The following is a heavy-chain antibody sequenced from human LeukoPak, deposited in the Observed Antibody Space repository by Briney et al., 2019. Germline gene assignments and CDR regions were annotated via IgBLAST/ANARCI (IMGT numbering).Heavy chain of an antibody. V-gene: IGHV1-46*01. CDR2: INPSGGST. D-gene: IGHD3-3*01. CDR3: ARESPHYDAPDY. Sequence: ASVKVSCKVSGYTLTELSMHWVRQAPGQGLEWMGIINPSGGSTSYAQKFQGRVTMTRDTSTSTVYMELSSLRSEDTAVYYCARESPHYDAPDYWGQGTLVTVSS. J-gene: IGHJ4*02. CDR1: GYTLTELS.